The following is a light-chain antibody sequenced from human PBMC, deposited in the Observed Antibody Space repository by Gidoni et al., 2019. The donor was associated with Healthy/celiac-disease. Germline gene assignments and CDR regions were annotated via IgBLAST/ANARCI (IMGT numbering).Light chain of an antibody. V-gene: IGKV2-28*01. CDR1: QSLLHSNGYNY. CDR3: MQAIQSWT. CDR2: LGS. Sequence: DIVMTQSPLSLPVTPGEPASISCRSSQSLLHSNGYNYLDWYLQKPGQSPQLLIYLGSNRAAGVPDRFSGSGSGTDFTMKISRVEAEDVGVYYCMQAIQSWTFGQXTKVEIK. J-gene: IGKJ1*01.